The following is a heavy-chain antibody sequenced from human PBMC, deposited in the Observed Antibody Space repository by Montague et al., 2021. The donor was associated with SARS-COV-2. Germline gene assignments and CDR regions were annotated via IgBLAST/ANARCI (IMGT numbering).Heavy chain of an antibody. CDR3: ARGTKRVFTDDYDSSGYASDY. Sequence: SETLSLTCAVYGGSFSGYYWRWIRQPPGKGLEWIGEINHSGSTKYNPSLQSRLTILVDTSYNQLSLKLSSVTAADKAVYDCARGTKRVFTDDYDSSGYASDYWGQGTLVTVSS. CDR2: INHSGST. J-gene: IGHJ4*02. D-gene: IGHD3-22*01. V-gene: IGHV4-34*01. CDR1: GGSFSGYY.